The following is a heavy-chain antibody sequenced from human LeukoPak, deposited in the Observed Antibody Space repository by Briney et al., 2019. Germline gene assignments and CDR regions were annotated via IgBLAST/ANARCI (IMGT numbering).Heavy chain of an antibody. CDR2: VYTSGST. D-gene: IGHD6-6*01. Sequence: SQTLSLTCTVSGGSISSGSYYWSWIRQPAGKGLEWIGRVYTSGSTNYNPSLKSRVTISVDTSKNQFSLKLSSVTAADTAVYYCARGQQLVPHDAFDIWGQGTMVTVSS. J-gene: IGHJ3*02. CDR3: ARGQQLVPHDAFDI. V-gene: IGHV4-61*02. CDR1: GGSISSGSYY.